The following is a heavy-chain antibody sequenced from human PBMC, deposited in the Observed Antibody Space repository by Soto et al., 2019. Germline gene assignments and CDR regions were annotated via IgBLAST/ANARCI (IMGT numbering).Heavy chain of an antibody. D-gene: IGHD3-9*01. CDR2: ISAYNGNT. V-gene: IGHV1-18*01. CDR1: GYTFTSYG. CDR3: ARPYYDILTGYLYYYGMDV. Sequence: QVQLVQSGAEVKKPGASVKVSCKASGYTFTSYGISWVRQAPGQGLEWMGWISAYNGNTNYAQKFQGRVTMTTDTSTSKAYMELRSLRSDDTAMYYCARPYYDILTGYLYYYGMDVWGQGTTVTVSS. J-gene: IGHJ6*02.